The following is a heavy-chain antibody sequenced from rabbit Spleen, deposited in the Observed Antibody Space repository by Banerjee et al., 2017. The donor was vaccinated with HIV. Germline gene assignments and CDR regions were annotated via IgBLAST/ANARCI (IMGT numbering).Heavy chain of an antibody. D-gene: IGHD4-2*01. J-gene: IGHJ4*01. Sequence: QEQLVESGGDLVKPGASLTLTCKTSGLDFSTNYWICWVRQAPGKGLEWIACIDVTKSGTTYYASWAKGRFTISKTSSTTVTLQMTSLTAADTATYFCARDSAGREDFNLWGQGTLVTVS. CDR2: IDVTKSGTT. CDR3: ARDSAGREDFNL. V-gene: IGHV1S45*01. CDR1: GLDFSTNYW.